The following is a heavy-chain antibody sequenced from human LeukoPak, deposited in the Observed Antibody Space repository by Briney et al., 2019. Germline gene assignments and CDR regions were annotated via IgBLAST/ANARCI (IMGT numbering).Heavy chain of an antibody. CDR1: GYTFTSYD. CDR2: INPSGGST. CDR3: AGVDSELYYFDY. D-gene: IGHD3-22*01. J-gene: IGHJ4*02. V-gene: IGHV1-46*01. Sequence: ASVKVSCKASGYTFTSYDMHWVRQAPGQGLEWMGIINPSGGSTSYAQIFQGRVTISVDTSKNQFSLKLCSVTAADTAVYYCAGVDSELYYFDYWGQGTLVTVSS.